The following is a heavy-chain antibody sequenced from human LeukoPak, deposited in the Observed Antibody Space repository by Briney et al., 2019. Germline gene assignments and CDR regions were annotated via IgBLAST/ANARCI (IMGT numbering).Heavy chain of an antibody. CDR3: ARGQRAHVEWSYYMDV. CDR2: IPYDGSNE. V-gene: IGHV3-30*02. CDR1: GFIFSSYG. J-gene: IGHJ6*03. D-gene: IGHD3-3*01. Sequence: GGSLRLSCAASGFIFSSYGMHWVRQAPGKGLEWVAFIPYDGSNEYYADSVKGRFTISRDNSRNTLYLQMNSPRADDTAVYYCARGQRAHVEWSYYMDVWGKGTTVTVSS.